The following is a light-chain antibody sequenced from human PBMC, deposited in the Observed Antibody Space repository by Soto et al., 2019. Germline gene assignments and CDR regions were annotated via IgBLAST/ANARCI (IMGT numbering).Light chain of an antibody. CDR2: DVS. CDR1: SSDVGGYNY. Sequence: QSALTQPRSVSGYPGQSVTISCTGTSSDVGGYNYVSWYQQHPGKAPKLMIYDVSKRPSGVPDRFSGSKSGNTASLTISGLQAEYEADYYCCSYAGSYTYVFGTGTKVTVL. CDR3: CSYAGSYTYV. J-gene: IGLJ1*01. V-gene: IGLV2-11*01.